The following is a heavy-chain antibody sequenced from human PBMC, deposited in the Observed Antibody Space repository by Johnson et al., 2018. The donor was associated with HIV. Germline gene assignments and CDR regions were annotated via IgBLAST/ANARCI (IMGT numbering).Heavy chain of an antibody. CDR2: ISFAGVKK. J-gene: IGHJ3*01. CDR1: GFNFSSYG. V-gene: IGHV3-30*03. CDR3: ARPRTEVLPAGAFDL. D-gene: IGHD2-2*01. Sequence: QVQLVESGGGVVQPGGSLRLSCAASGFNFSSYGMAWVRQAPGKGLEWVTVISFAGVKKYYADSVKGRFTISRDNSKNTLFLQMNSLRDDDTAMYYCARPRTEVLPAGAFDLWGPGTMVTVSS.